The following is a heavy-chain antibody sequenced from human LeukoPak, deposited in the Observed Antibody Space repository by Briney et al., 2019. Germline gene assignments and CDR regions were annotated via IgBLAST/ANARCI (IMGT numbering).Heavy chain of an antibody. J-gene: IGHJ4*02. CDR1: GGSISSGGYY. D-gene: IGHD1-26*01. CDR2: IYYSGST. V-gene: IGHV4-31*03. CDR3: ARGGGSGSREFDY. Sequence: SETLSLTCTVSGGSISSGGYYWSWIRQHPGKGLEWIGYIYYSGSTYYNPSLKSRVTISVDTSKNQFSLKLGSVTAADTAVYYCARGGGSGSREFDYWGQGTLVTVSS.